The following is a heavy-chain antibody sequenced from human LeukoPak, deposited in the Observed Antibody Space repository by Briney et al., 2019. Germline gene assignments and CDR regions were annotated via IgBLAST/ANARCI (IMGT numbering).Heavy chain of an antibody. CDR2: ISYDGSNK. CDR1: GFTFSSYG. V-gene: IGHV3-30*03. Sequence: GGSLRLSCAASGFTFSSYGMHWVRQAPGKGLEWVAVISYDGSNKYYADSVKGRFTISRDNSKNTLYLQMNSLRSDDTAVYYCARDYYDSIPGAFDIWGQGTMVTVSS. J-gene: IGHJ3*02. D-gene: IGHD3-22*01. CDR3: ARDYYDSIPGAFDI.